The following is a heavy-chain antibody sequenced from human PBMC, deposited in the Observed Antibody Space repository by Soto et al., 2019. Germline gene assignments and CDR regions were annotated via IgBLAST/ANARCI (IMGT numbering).Heavy chain of an antibody. CDR3: ARGSYYSGWV. Sequence: SQTPSLTFSISRDRVSRTSASWRCIRQSPSRGLEWLGRTYYRSKWYSDYAVSVKSRITINPDTSKNQFSLQLNSVTPEDTAVYYCARGSYYSGWVWGQGTLVTVSS. CDR1: RDRVSRTSAS. D-gene: IGHD6-19*01. J-gene: IGHJ4*02. CDR2: TYYRSKWYS. V-gene: IGHV6-1*01.